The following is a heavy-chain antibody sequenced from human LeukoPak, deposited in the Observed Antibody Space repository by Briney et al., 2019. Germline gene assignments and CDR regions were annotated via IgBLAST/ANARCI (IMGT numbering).Heavy chain of an antibody. D-gene: IGHD3-22*01. CDR2: INPSGGST. J-gene: IGHJ4*02. V-gene: IGHV1-46*01. Sequence: ASVKVSCKASGYTFTSYYMHWVRQAPGQGLEWMGIINPSGGSTSHAQKFQGRVTMTRDMSTSTVYMELSSLRSEDTAVYYCARDGDYYDSSGYTDYWGQGTLVTVSS. CDR3: ARDGDYYDSSGYTDY. CDR1: GYTFTSYY.